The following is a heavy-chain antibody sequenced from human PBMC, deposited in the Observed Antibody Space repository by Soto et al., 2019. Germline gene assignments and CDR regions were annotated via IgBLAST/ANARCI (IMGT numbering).Heavy chain of an antibody. J-gene: IGHJ4*02. CDR1: GFTFSSYW. V-gene: IGHV3-7*01. D-gene: IGHD1-26*01. Sequence: PGGSLRLSCAASGFTFSSYWMSWVHQAPGKGLEWVANINQDGSEKYYVDSVKGRFTISRDNAQNSLSLQMNSLRAEDTAVYYSARLSFENTTNCYWGQGTLVTVSS. CDR3: ARLSFENTTNCY. CDR2: INQDGSEK.